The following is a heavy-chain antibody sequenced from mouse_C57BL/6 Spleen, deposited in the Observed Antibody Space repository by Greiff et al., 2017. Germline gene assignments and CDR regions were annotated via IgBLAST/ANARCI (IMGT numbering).Heavy chain of an antibody. J-gene: IGHJ2*01. D-gene: IGHD1-1*01. CDR3: TRMRYYYGSSYFDD. CDR2: IDPETGGT. V-gene: IGHV1-15*01. Sequence: QVQLQQSGAELVRPGASVTLSCKASGYTFTAYEMHWVKQTPVHGLEWIGAIDPETGGTAYNQKFKGKAILTADKSSSTAYMELRSLTSEDSAVYYCTRMRYYYGSSYFDDWGQGTTLTVSS. CDR1: GYTFTAYE.